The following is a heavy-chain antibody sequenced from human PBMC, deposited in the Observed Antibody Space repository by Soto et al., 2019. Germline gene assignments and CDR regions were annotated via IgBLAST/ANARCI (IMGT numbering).Heavy chain of an antibody. V-gene: IGHV4-31*03. CDR3: ARRRIPSGYDDFFDV. CDR1: GGSISSGGYY. Sequence: SETLSLTCTVSGGSISSGGYYWSWIRQHPGKGLEWIGYIYYSGSTYYNPSLNSRATISVDTSKNQFSLKLTSVTAADTAVYYCARRRIPSGYDDFFDVWGQGILVTVSS. D-gene: IGHD5-12*01. CDR2: IYYSGST. J-gene: IGHJ4*02.